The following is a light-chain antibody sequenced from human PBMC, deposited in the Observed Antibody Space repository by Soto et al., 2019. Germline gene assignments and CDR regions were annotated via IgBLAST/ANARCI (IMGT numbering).Light chain of an antibody. CDR2: DAS. J-gene: IGKJ1*01. Sequence: DIQITHSPSTRSASVVERVTITCLASQSISSWLAWYQQKPGKAPKLLIYDASSLESGVPSRFSGSGSGTEFTLTISSLQPDDFATYYCQKYNSYSWKFGQGTKVDIK. CDR3: QKYNSYSWK. V-gene: IGKV1-5*01. CDR1: QSISSW.